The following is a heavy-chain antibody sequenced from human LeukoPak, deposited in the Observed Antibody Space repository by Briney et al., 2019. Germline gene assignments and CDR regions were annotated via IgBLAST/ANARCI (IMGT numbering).Heavy chain of an antibody. CDR1: GFPFSSYG. V-gene: IGHV3-30*02. Sequence: GGSLRLSCTGSGFPFSSYGMHWVRQTPGRGLEWVAFIRYDGKTEYYADSVKGRFTIAREDSHSTVHLHMKDLRPDDAAVYFCAKDLNTGGMQYFDSWGQGTLVSVSS. CDR3: AKDLNTGGMQYFDS. CDR2: IRYDGKTE. D-gene: IGHD3-16*01. J-gene: IGHJ4*02.